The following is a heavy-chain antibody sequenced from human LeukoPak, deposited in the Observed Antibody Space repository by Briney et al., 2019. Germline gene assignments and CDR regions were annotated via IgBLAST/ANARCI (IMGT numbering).Heavy chain of an antibody. V-gene: IGHV4-59*08. Sequence: SETLSLTCAVYGDSFTGYYWSWIRQPPGKGLEWIGYYSGSTNYNPSLKSRVTISVDTSKNQFSLKLSSVTAADTAVYYCASQAYDSSGYYYFDYWGQGTLVTVSS. CDR3: ASQAYDSSGYYYFDY. CDR2: YSGST. D-gene: IGHD3-22*01. J-gene: IGHJ4*02. CDR1: GDSFTGYY.